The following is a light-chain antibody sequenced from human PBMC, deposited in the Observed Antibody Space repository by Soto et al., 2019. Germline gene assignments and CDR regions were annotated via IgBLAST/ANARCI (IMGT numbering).Light chain of an antibody. Sequence: DIQMTQSPCSLSAFVGDRVTITCRASQSITNFLNWYQQEPGKAPKLLIFGASSLQSGVPSRFSGTGSGTDFTLTISSLRPEDFAMYYCQQSYGTPWTFGQGTRVEIK. V-gene: IGKV1-39*01. J-gene: IGKJ1*01. CDR3: QQSYGTPWT. CDR2: GAS. CDR1: QSITNF.